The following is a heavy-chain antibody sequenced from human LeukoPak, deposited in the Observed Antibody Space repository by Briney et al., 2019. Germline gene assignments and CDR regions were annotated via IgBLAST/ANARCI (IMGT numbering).Heavy chain of an antibody. CDR3: AKDVSGVAEGVDL. V-gene: IGHV3-21*01. J-gene: IGHJ4*01. CDR1: GFTFRFYT. CDR2: IHDSSNYI. D-gene: IGHD3-10*01. Sequence: GGSLKLSCLAFGFTFRFYTMVWLRRSPATGPDLFASIHDSSNYIHYADSVRGRFTISRDNTRNSLFLQMEGLRVDDTAVYFCAKDVSGVAEGVDLWGQGTLVTVSS.